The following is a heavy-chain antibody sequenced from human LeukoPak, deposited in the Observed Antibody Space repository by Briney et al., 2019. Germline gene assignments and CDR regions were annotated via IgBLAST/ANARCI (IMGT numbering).Heavy chain of an antibody. J-gene: IGHJ6*02. CDR1: GLTFSSYG. V-gene: IGHV3-33*01. CDR2: IWYDGSNK. Sequence: GGSLRLSCAPSGLTFSSYGMHWVRQASGKGLEWVAVIWYDGSNKYYADSEKGRFTISRDNSKNTLYLQMNSLRAEDTAVYYCARDSYGMDVWGQGTTVTVSS. CDR3: ARDSYGMDV.